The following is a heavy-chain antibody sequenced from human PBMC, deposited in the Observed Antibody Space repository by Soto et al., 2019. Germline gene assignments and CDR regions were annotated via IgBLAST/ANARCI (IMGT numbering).Heavy chain of an antibody. V-gene: IGHV4-39*01. J-gene: IGHJ4*02. CDR3: VLGSGWKDFEY. D-gene: IGHD3-22*01. Sequence: SETRSLTCTVSGGSISIYYWGCIRQPPGKGLEGSGNIYYSGRTYYNPSLKSRVTISVDTSKNQFSLKLSSVTAADSVVYYCVLGSGWKDFEYWGKGELVTVCS. CDR1: GGSISIYY. CDR2: IYYSGRT.